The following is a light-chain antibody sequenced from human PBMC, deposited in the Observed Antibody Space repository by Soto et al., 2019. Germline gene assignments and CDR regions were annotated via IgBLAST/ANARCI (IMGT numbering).Light chain of an antibody. Sequence: AIQVTQSPSSLSASVGDRVTSSCRASQGIGNDLGWYQQKPGKAPKLLIYEASTLQTRVASRFSGSGSGTDFTLTISSLQPEDFATYYCLQDYVYPWTFGQGTKVEVK. CDR1: QGIGND. CDR2: EAS. V-gene: IGKV1-6*01. J-gene: IGKJ1*01. CDR3: LQDYVYPWT.